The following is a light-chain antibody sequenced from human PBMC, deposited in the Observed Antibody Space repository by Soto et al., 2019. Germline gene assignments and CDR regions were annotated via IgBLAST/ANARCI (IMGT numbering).Light chain of an antibody. J-gene: IGKJ5*01. V-gene: IGKV3-15*01. CDR2: GAT. CDR1: QGVSSS. CDR3: QQYSNWPSIT. Sequence: DIMLTQSPGTLSLSPGERATLSFRASQGVSSSLAWYQQKPGQTPRLLIYGATSRATGVPARFSGSGSGTEFTLTIKSLQSEDFAVYYCQQYSNWPSITFGQGTRLEI.